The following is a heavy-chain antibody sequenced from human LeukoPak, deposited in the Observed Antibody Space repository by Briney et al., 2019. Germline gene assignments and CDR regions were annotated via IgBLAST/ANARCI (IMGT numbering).Heavy chain of an antibody. Sequence: SETLSLTCAVTGGSISNNWWTWVRQPPGKGLEWIGEISQSARTNYNPSLKSRVTMSIDKSGNQFSLRMSSVTAADTAVYYCAGVRLGSSGFSEYFEHWGQGTLVTVSS. CDR2: ISQSART. CDR1: GGSISNNW. V-gene: IGHV4-4*02. J-gene: IGHJ1*01. D-gene: IGHD3-22*01. CDR3: AGVRLGSSGFSEYFEH.